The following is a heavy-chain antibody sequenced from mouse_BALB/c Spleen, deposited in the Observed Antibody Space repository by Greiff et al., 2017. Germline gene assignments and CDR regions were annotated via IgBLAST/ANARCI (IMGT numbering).Heavy chain of an antibody. Sequence: VQVVESGPGLVAPSQSLSITCTVSGFSLSRYSVHWVRQPPGKGLEWLGMIWGGGSTDYNSALKSRLSISKDNSKSQVFLKMNSLQTDDTAMYYCARNGELLRPWFAYWGQGTLVTVSA. CDR3: ARNGELLRPWFAY. J-gene: IGHJ3*01. CDR1: GFSLSRYS. D-gene: IGHD1-2*01. CDR2: IWGGGST. V-gene: IGHV2-6-4*01.